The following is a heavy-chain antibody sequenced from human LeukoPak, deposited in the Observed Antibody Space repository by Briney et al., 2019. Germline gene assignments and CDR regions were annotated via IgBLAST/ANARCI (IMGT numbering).Heavy chain of an antibody. J-gene: IGHJ4*02. CDR1: GDSISSNNGA. CDR2: TYYRSKWYY. V-gene: IGHV6-1*01. D-gene: IGHD6-19*01. Sequence: SQTLSLTCAISGDSISSNNGAWNWIRQSSSRGLEWLGRTYYRSKWYYDYAESMKGRITINPDTSENQFSLQLNSVTPEDTAVYYCARDLGNSGWYTFDYWGQGTPVTVSS. CDR3: ARDLGNSGWYTFDY.